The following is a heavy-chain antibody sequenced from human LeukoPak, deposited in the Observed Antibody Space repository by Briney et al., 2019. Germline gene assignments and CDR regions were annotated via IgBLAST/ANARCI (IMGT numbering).Heavy chain of an antibody. CDR3: AKRRYDFWSGYKDLGY. J-gene: IGHJ4*02. D-gene: IGHD3-3*01. V-gene: IGHV3-23*01. CDR1: GFTFSSYA. Sequence: GGSLRLSCAASGFTFSSYAMSWVRQAPWKGLEWVSVISGSGGSTYYADSVKGRFTGSRDNSKNTLYLQMNSLRAGDTAVYYCAKRRYDFWSGYKDLGYWGQGTLVTVSS. CDR2: ISGSGGST.